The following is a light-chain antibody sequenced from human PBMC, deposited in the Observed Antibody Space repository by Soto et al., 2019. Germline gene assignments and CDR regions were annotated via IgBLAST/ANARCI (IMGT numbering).Light chain of an antibody. J-gene: IGKJ3*01. CDR1: QSISRY. V-gene: IGKV1-39*01. CDR3: QQSYSTLAFT. Sequence: DIQMTQSPSSLSASVGDRATITCRASQSISRYLNWYQQKPGKAPKLLIYSASSLQSGVPSRFSGSGSGTDFTLTISSLQPEDFATYYCQQSYSTLAFTFGPGTTVDIK. CDR2: SAS.